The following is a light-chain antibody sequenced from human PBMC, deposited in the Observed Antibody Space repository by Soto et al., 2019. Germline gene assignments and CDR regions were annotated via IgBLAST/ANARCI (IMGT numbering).Light chain of an antibody. V-gene: IGKV3-20*01. CDR1: QSINNY. CDR2: GAS. J-gene: IGKJ4*01. Sequence: EIVLTQSPATLSLSPGERATLSCRASQSINNYLAWYQQKPGQAPRLLMYGASSRGTGVPDRFSGGGSGTDFTLTISRLEPEDFAVYYCLQYDTSPLTFGGGTKVDIK. CDR3: LQYDTSPLT.